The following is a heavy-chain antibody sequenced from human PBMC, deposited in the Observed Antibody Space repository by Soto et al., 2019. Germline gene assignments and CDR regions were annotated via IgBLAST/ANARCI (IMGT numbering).Heavy chain of an antibody. CDR1: GYTFTSYG. J-gene: IGHJ4*02. V-gene: IGHV1-18*01. Sequence: QVRLEQSGPEVKKTGASVKVSCKASGYTFTSYGISWVRQAPGQGLEWMGWINIYSGDANYAQSFQDRVTMTRDTSTNTVYMEMRPMRSDDTAVYYCARALYYYDNSGLAYWGQGTLVTVSS. D-gene: IGHD3-22*01. CDR2: INIYSGDA. CDR3: ARALYYYDNSGLAY.